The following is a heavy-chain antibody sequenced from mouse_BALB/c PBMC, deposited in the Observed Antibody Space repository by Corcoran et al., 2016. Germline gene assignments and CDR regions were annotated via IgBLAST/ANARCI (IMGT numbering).Heavy chain of an antibody. J-gene: IGHJ1*01. Sequence: QMQLQESGPGLVKPSQSLFLSSSISGFPITSGYFCFWIRKSPGKPLEWMGFITHSGETFYNPSLQSPIAINREKSKNQFLLQLNSVTTEDTAMYYGAGDRTGYWYVDVWGAGTTVTVSS. D-gene: IGHD4-1*01. V-gene: IGHV12-3*02. CDR1: GFPITSGYF. CDR2: ITHSGET. CDR3: AGDRTGYWYVDV.